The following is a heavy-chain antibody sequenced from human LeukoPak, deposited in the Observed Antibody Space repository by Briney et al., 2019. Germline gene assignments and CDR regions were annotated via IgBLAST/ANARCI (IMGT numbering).Heavy chain of an antibody. D-gene: IGHD3-10*01. V-gene: IGHV3-7*01. CDR3: AKEGAYPIITYDS. Sequence: GGSLRLSCAASGFTFSSYAMNWVRQAPGKGLEWVANIKGDGNEKNYVDSVKGRFSISRDNARNSLYLQMDSLRAEDTAVYYCAKEGAYPIITYDSWGQGALATLSS. CDR2: IKGDGNEK. J-gene: IGHJ5*01. CDR1: GFTFSSYA.